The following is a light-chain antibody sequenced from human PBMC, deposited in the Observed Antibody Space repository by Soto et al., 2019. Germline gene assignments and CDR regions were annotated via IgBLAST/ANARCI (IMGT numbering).Light chain of an antibody. J-gene: IGLJ2*01. CDR1: SGSVSASYY. Sequence: QTVVTQEPSFSVSPGGTVTLTCGLISGSVSASYYPNWYQQTPGQAPRALIYNTNSRSSGVPDRFSGSILGNKAALTITGAQADDESDYYCMLHMGSGIWAFGGGTKLTVL. CDR3: MLHMGSGIWA. CDR2: NTN. V-gene: IGLV8-61*01.